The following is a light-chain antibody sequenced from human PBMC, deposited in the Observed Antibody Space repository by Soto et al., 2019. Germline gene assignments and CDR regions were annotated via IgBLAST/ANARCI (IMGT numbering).Light chain of an antibody. CDR1: QSVSSNY. CDR3: QQYVSSPLT. V-gene: IGKV3-20*01. CDR2: DAS. J-gene: IGKJ4*01. Sequence: IVLTQSPGTLSLSQGERATLSCRASQSVSSNYLAWYQQKPGQAPRLLIYDASTRATGIPDRFSGSGSGTDFTLTISRLEPEDFAVYYCQQYVSSPLTFGGGTKVDIK.